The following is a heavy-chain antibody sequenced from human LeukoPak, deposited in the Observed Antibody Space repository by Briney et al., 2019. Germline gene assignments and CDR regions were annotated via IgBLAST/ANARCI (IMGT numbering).Heavy chain of an antibody. CDR2: IKQDGSEE. J-gene: IGHJ4*02. CDR3: ARETEMANLDY. CDR1: GFTFSSYW. D-gene: IGHD5-24*01. V-gene: IGHV3-7*04. Sequence: GGSLTLSCTASGFTFSSYWMNWVRQAPGKGLEWVANIKQDGSEEYYVDSVKGRFTISRDNAKKSLYLQMNSLRAEDTAVYYCARETEMANLDYWGQGTLVTVSS.